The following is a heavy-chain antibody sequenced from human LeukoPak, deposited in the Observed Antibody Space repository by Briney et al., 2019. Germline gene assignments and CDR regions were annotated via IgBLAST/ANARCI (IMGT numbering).Heavy chain of an antibody. D-gene: IGHD6-13*01. Sequence: ASVKVSCKASGYTFTSYAMHWVRQAPGQRLEWMGWINAGNGNTKYSQKFQGRVTITRDTSASTAYMELSSLRSEDTAVYYCAREDGAAAGTWGNWFDPWGQGTLVTVSS. V-gene: IGHV1-3*01. CDR3: AREDGAAAGTWGNWFDP. CDR1: GYTFTSYA. J-gene: IGHJ5*02. CDR2: INAGNGNT.